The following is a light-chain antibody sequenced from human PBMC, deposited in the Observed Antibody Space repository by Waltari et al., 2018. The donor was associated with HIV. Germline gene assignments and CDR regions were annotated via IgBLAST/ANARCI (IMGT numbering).Light chain of an antibody. Sequence: QSALTQPPSPSGSPGQSVTIPCTGTSRDVGGYDYASWYQPPPGKAPKLMIYEVSTRPSGVPDRFFGSKSGNTASLTVSGLQAEDEADYYCSSYAGSNNVIFGGGTKLTVL. CDR2: EVS. J-gene: IGLJ2*01. CDR1: SRDVGGYDY. V-gene: IGLV2-8*01. CDR3: SSYAGSNNVI.